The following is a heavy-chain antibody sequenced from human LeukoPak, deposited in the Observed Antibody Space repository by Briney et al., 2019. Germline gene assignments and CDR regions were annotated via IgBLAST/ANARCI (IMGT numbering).Heavy chain of an antibody. V-gene: IGHV3-48*03. D-gene: IGHD6-19*01. CDR1: GFTFSSYE. J-gene: IGHJ4*02. Sequence: PGGSLRLSCAASGFTFSSYEMNWVRQAPGKGLEWVSYISSSGSTLYYADSVKGRFTISRDNAKNSLYLQMNSLRAEDTAVYYCARDEGQWLVPDYWGQGTLVTVSS. CDR3: ARDEGQWLVPDY. CDR2: ISSSGSTL.